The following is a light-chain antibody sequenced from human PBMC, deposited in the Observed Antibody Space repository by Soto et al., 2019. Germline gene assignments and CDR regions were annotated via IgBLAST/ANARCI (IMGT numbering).Light chain of an antibody. CDR2: GAS. Sequence: EIVMTQSPATLSVSPGETATLSCRASQSVSSNLGWYQQKPGQAPRLLIYGASTRATGIPARFSGSGSGTEVTLTISSLQSEDFAVYSCQQYNNWPITFGQGTRLEIK. CDR1: QSVSSN. CDR3: QQYNNWPIT. J-gene: IGKJ5*01. V-gene: IGKV3-15*01.